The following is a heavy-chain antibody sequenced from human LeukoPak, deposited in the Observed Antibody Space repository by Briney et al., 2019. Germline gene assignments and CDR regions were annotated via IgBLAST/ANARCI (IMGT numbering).Heavy chain of an antibody. D-gene: IGHD3-16*01. Sequence: SETLSLTCAVYGGSFSGYYWSWIRQPPGKGLEWIAYIHSSGSTNYNPSLKSRVIISVDTSRSQLSLKLSSVTAADTAVYYCARIEGDNSLDYWGQGTLVTVSS. V-gene: IGHV4-59*01. J-gene: IGHJ4*02. CDR2: IHSSGST. CDR3: ARIEGDNSLDY. CDR1: GGSFSGYY.